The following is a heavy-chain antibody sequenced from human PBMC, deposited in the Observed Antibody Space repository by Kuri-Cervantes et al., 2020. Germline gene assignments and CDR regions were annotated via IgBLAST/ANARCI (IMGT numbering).Heavy chain of an antibody. D-gene: IGHD6-19*01. CDR2: ISAYNGNT. Sequence: ASVKVSCKASGYTFTGYYMHWVRQAPGQGLEWMGWISAYNGNTNYAQKLQGRVTITTDESTSTAYMELSSLRSEDTAVYYCARPKFSSGWYWYFDLWGRGTLVTVSS. V-gene: IGHV1-18*04. CDR1: GYTFTGYY. J-gene: IGHJ2*01. CDR3: ARPKFSSGWYWYFDL.